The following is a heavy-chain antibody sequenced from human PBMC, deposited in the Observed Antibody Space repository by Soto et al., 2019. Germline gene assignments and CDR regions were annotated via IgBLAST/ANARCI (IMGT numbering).Heavy chain of an antibody. V-gene: IGHV4-59*01. Sequence: SETLSLTCTVSGGSISSYYWSWIRQPPGKGLEWIGYIYYSGSTNYNPSLKSRVTISVDTSKNQFSLKLSSVTAADTAVYYCARTSIAARPHFDYWGQGTLVTGSS. J-gene: IGHJ4*02. CDR3: ARTSIAARPHFDY. CDR1: GGSISSYY. CDR2: IYYSGST. D-gene: IGHD6-6*01.